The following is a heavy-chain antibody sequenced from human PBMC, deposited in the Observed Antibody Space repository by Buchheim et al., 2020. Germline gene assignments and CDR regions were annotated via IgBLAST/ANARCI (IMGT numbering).Heavy chain of an antibody. CDR1: GFTVSSNY. V-gene: IGHV3-66*01. J-gene: IGHJ3*02. CDR2: IYSNGNT. CDR3: ARAVHTGLIDAFDI. D-gene: IGHD5-18*01. Sequence: VQLVESGGGVVQPGRSLRLSCAASGFTVSSNYMSWVRQAPGKGLEWVSLIYSNGNTFYADSVQGRFTVSRDNSKNTLYLQMNSLRAEDTAVYYCARAVHTGLIDAFDIWGQGT.